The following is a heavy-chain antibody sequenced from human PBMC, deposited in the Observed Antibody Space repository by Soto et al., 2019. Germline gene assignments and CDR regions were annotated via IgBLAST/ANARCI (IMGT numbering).Heavy chain of an antibody. CDR3: ARVLYYGSGSYSPYGMDV. CDR1: GVSFNNNG. J-gene: IGHJ6*02. D-gene: IGHD3-10*01. Sequence: QVQLVQSGAEVKKPGSSVKVSCKTSGVSFNNNGIGWVRQAPGHGLEWMGGVSPPFRTSNYARKYQVRIWITADASTDTINMELSSLTSEDTAQYYCARVLYYGSGSYSPYGMDVWGQGTTVTVSS. V-gene: IGHV1-69*01. CDR2: VSPPFRTS.